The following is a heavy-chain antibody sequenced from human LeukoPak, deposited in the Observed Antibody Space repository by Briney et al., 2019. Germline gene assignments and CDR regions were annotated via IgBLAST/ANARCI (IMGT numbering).Heavy chain of an antibody. Sequence: GGSLRLSCAASGFTFSSYWMNWARQAPGKGLEWVASINHNGNVNYYVDSVKGRFTISRDNAKNSLYLQMSNLRAEDTAVYYCARVIVFMSTGPHLDYWGQGTLAIVSS. J-gene: IGHJ4*02. D-gene: IGHD3-16*01. CDR3: ARVIVFMSTGPHLDY. CDR2: INHNGNVN. V-gene: IGHV3-7*01. CDR1: GFTFSSYW.